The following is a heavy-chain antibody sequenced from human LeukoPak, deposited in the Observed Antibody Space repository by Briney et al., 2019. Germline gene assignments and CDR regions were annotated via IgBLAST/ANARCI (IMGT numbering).Heavy chain of an antibody. D-gene: IGHD3-10*01. CDR1: GTSMSPHY. Sequence: KPSDTLSLTCTVSGTSMSPHYWGWMRQPPGKGLEWIGYFSYSGRTDYNPSLKSRVTISLDTSKNQFSLKLTSATAADTAFYYCARGHYGPGIGTYVTGGQGTLVTVSA. J-gene: IGHJ4*02. CDR3: ARGHYGPGIGTYVT. V-gene: IGHV4-59*11. CDR2: FSYSGRT.